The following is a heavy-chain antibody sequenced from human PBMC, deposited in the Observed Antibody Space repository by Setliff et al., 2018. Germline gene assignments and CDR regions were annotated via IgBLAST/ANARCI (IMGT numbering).Heavy chain of an antibody. CDR2: IWHDGGNK. V-gene: IGHV3-33*07. CDR3: AREGRSSGWYSGDSFYVHMDV. J-gene: IGHJ6*03. Sequence: GGSLRLSCAASGFNFSNYCMYWARQAPGKGLEWVAVIWHDGGNKYHADSVKGRFTISRDNAKNTLYLQMNSLRGDDTAVYDGAREGRSSGWYSGDSFYVHMDVWGRGTPVTVSS. D-gene: IGHD6-19*01. CDR1: GFNFSNYC.